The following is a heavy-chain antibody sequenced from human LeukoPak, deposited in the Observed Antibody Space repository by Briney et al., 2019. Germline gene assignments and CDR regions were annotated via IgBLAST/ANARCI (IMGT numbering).Heavy chain of an antibody. CDR2: IYYSGST. CDR3: ARNSGSLPYYYYYYYMDV. CDR1: GGSISSYY. J-gene: IGHJ6*03. V-gene: IGHV4-59*08. D-gene: IGHD1-26*01. Sequence: SETLSLTCTVSGGSISSYYWSWIRQPPGKGLEWIGYIYYSGSTNYNPSLKSRVTISVDTSKNQFSLKLSSVTATDTAVYYCARNSGSLPYYYYYYYMDVWGKGTTVTVSS.